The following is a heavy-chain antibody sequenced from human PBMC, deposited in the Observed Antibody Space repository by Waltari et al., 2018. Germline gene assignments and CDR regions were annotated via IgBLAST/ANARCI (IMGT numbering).Heavy chain of an antibody. J-gene: IGHJ4*02. V-gene: IGHV4-34*01. D-gene: IGHD6-6*01. CDR2: SNHSGSA. CDR3: ARALGFSSSSGRIDS. CDR1: GGSFSGYY. Sequence: QVQLQQWGAGLLKPSETLSLTCAVYGGSFSGYYWSWIRQPPGKGLEWIGESNHSGSANYSPSLKSRVTISVDTSKNQFSLKLSSVTAADTAVYYCARALGFSSSSGRIDSWGQGTLVTVSS.